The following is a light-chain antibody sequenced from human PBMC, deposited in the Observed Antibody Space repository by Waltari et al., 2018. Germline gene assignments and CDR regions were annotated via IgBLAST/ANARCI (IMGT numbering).Light chain of an antibody. V-gene: IGLV3-19*01. Sequence: SSELTQDPAVSVALGQTLRITCQAVSLRTYYVSWYQQKPGQAPVLVTYGRDKRPSGIPARFSGSSSGDTASLTSTGAQAEDVADYYCNSRDYSANYVFGAGTKVTVL. CDR3: NSRDYSANYV. J-gene: IGLJ1*01. CDR2: GRD. CDR1: SLRTYY.